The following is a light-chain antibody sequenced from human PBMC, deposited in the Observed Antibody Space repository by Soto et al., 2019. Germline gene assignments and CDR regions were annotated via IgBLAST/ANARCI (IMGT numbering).Light chain of an antibody. CDR1: QSVSSN. CDR2: GAS. V-gene: IGKV3-15*01. Sequence: EIVMMQSPATLSVSPGERATLSCRASQSVSSNLAWYQQKPGQAPRLLIFGASTRAPGIPARFSGSGSGTEFTLTISSLQSEDFAVYYCQQYINWPRTFGQGTKVEIK. J-gene: IGKJ1*01. CDR3: QQYINWPRT.